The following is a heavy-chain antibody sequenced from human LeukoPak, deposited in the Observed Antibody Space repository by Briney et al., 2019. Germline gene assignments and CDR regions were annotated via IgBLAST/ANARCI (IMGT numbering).Heavy chain of an antibody. CDR2: INHSGST. V-gene: IGHV4-34*01. Sequence: SETLSLTCAVYGGSFSGYYWSWIRQPPGKGLEGIGEINHSGSTNYNPSLKSRVTISVDTSKNQFSLKLSSVTAADTAVYYCARGLRYLGRFDYWGQGTLVTVSS. J-gene: IGHJ4*02. CDR3: ARGLRYLGRFDY. CDR1: GGSFSGYY. D-gene: IGHD3-9*01.